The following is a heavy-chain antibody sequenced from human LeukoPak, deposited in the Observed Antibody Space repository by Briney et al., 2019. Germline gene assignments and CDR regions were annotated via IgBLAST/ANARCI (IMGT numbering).Heavy chain of an antibody. CDR2: LSYDGSNN. D-gene: IGHD3-22*01. V-gene: IGHV3-30*17. Sequence: PGGSLRLSCVASGFTFSSYAMHWVRQAPGKGPEWVAGLSYDGSNNYYADSVRGRFTISRDNPRNTLYLQMNSLRAEDTAVYFSSRDRGVAYVFKGKNDSFNIW. CDR1: GFTFSSYA. J-gene: IGHJ3*02. CDR3: SRDRGVAYVFKGKNDSFNI.